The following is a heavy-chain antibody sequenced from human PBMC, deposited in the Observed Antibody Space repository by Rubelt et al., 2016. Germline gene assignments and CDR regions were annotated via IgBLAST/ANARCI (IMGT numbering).Heavy chain of an antibody. V-gene: IGHV3-21*04. CDR2: ISSSSSYI. D-gene: IGHD3-9*01. CDR3: ARDGYDILTGYYYYGMDV. Sequence: KGLEWVSSISSSSSYIYYADSVKGRFTISRDNSKNTLYLQMNSLRAEDTAVYYCARDGYDILTGYYYYGMDVWGQGTTVTVSS. J-gene: IGHJ6*02.